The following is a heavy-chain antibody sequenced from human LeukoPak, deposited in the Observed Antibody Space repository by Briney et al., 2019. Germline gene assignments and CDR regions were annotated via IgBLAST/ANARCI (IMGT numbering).Heavy chain of an antibody. J-gene: IGHJ6*03. CDR2: IIPIFGTA. CDR3: ARGDYMDV. Sequence: GASVKVSCKASGGTFSRYAISWVRQAPGQGLEWMGGIIPIFGTANYAQKFQGRVTITTDESTSTAYMELRSLRSDDTAVYYCARGDYMDVWGKGTTVTVSS. CDR1: GGTFSRYA. V-gene: IGHV1-69*05.